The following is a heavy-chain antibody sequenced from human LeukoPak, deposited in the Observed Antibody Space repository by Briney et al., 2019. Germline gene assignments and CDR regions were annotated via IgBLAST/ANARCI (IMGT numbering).Heavy chain of an antibody. CDR3: ARGTPPGLPAVFDY. V-gene: IGHV4-31*03. CDR2: IYYSGST. J-gene: IGHJ4*02. D-gene: IGHD1-14*01. Sequence: TLSLTCTVSGGSISSGGYYWSWIRQHPGKGLEWIGYIYYSGSTYYNPSLKSRVTISVDTSKNQFSLKLSSVTAADTAVYYCARGTPPGLPAVFDYWGQGTLVTVSS. CDR1: GGSISSGGYY.